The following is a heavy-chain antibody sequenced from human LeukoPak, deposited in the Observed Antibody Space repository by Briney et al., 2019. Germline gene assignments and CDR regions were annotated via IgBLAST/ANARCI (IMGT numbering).Heavy chain of an antibody. CDR2: IDYSGST. J-gene: IGHJ3*02. D-gene: IGHD1-26*01. Sequence: PSETLSLTCTVSGGTISRHYWSWIRQPPGKGLEWIAYIDYSGSTNYNPSLRSRLTIPVDASKNQLSLKLSSVTAADTAVYYCARDRRRELLHAFDIWGQGTMVTVSS. CDR1: GGTISRHY. CDR3: ARDRRRELLHAFDI. V-gene: IGHV4-59*11.